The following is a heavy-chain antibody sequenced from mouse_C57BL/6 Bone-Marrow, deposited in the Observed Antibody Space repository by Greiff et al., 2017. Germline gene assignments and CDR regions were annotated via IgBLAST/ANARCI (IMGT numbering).Heavy chain of an antibody. CDR2: IDPENGDT. Sequence: EVQLQQSGAELVRPGASVKLSCTASGFNIKDDYMHWVKQRPEQGLEWIGWIDPENGDTEYASKFQGKATITADKSSNTAYLQLSSLTSEDTSVYYCTREGLWSYYFDYWGQGTTLTVSS. J-gene: IGHJ2*01. D-gene: IGHD1-1*02. CDR1: GFNIKDDY. V-gene: IGHV14-4*01. CDR3: TREGLWSYYFDY.